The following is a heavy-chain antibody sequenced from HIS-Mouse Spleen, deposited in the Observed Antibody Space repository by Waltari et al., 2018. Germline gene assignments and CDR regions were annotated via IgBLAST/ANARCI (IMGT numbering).Heavy chain of an antibody. CDR2: ISSSSSYI. J-gene: IGHJ4*02. Sequence: EVQLVESGGGLVKPGGSRRLYCAASGFTFSSYSMNWVRQAPGQGLEWVSSISSSSSYIYYADSVKGRFTISRDNAKNSLYLQMNSLRAEDTAVYYCAREVTLTGYFDYWGQGTLVTVSS. CDR1: GFTFSSYS. D-gene: IGHD7-27*01. V-gene: IGHV3-21*01. CDR3: AREVTLTGYFDY.